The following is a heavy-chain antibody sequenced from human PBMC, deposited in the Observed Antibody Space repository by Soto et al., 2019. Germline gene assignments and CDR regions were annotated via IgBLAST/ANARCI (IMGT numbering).Heavy chain of an antibody. J-gene: IGHJ6*02. CDR1: GFTFSTYT. Sequence: QVQLVESGRGVVQPGRSLRLSCAASGFTFSTYTVHWVRQAPGKGLEWVSVISSDGSNKYYADSVQGRFTISRDRFKNTLYLQMNRLRPEDTAVYYCARESPGYYYYGLAVWGQGTTVIVSS. CDR2: ISSDGSNK. V-gene: IGHV3-30-3*01. CDR3: ARESPGYYYYGLAV.